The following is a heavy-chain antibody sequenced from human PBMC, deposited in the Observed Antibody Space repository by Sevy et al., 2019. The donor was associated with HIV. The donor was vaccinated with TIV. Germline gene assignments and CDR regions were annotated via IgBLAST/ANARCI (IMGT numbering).Heavy chain of an antibody. D-gene: IGHD2-8*01. J-gene: IGHJ4*02. V-gene: IGHV3-23*01. Sequence: GGSLRLSCAASGFAFYDYSMSWIRQAPGKGLEWVSTLSFGFGKINYPDSVKGRFTISRDNSKNSFYLQMDNLRVEDTALYYCAREGCTRPHDYWGQGTRVTVSS. CDR2: LSFGFGKI. CDR3: AREGCTRPHDY. CDR1: GFAFYDYS.